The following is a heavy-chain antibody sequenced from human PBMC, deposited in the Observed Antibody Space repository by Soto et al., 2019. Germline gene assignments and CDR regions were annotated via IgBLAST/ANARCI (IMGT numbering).Heavy chain of an antibody. Sequence: SETLSLTCAVSGYSISSSNWWGCIRQPPGKGLEWIGYIYYSGSTYYNPSLKSRVTMSVDTSKNQFSLKLSSVTAVDTAVYYCARTPGSGDPRYSGMDVWGQGTTVTVSS. CDR3: ARTPGSGDPRYSGMDV. CDR1: GYSISSSNW. V-gene: IGHV4-28*01. CDR2: IYYSGST. D-gene: IGHD3-3*01. J-gene: IGHJ6*02.